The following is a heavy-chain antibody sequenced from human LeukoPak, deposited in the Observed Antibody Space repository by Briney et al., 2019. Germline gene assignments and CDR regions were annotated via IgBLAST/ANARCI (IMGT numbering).Heavy chain of an antibody. Sequence: GGSLRLSCAASGFTFISYSMNWFRQAPGKGLEWVSSISSSSSYIYYADLVKGRFTISREHAKNSLYLQMNSLRAEDTAVYYCARDLVVPAAIALCGFDPWGQGTLVTVSS. J-gene: IGHJ5*02. D-gene: IGHD2-2*01. CDR3: ARDLVVPAAIALCGFDP. CDR1: GFTFISYS. V-gene: IGHV3-21*01. CDR2: ISSSSSYI.